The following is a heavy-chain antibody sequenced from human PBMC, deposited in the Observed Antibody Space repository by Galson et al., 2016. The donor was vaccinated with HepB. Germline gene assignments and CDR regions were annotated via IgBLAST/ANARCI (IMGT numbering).Heavy chain of an antibody. Sequence: SLRLSCAASGFTFTDYWMVWVRQAPGKGLEYVANVNRDGSGTHYMDSAKGRFTISRDNARNSVALQINSLRPEDTGLYYCLSGYTSGSWGQGTMVTVSS. CDR1: GFTFTDYW. CDR2: VNRDGSGT. J-gene: IGHJ3*01. V-gene: IGHV3-7*01. D-gene: IGHD6-19*01. CDR3: LSGYTSGS.